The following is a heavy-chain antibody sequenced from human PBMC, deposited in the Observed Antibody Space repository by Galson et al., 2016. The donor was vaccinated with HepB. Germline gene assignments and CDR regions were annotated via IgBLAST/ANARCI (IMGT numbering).Heavy chain of an antibody. Sequence: SETLSLTCAISGGSIITNNWWTWVRQPPGKGLEWIGETYPTGGTNYNPSLKSRVSMSVDKSKKQLSLKLDSVTAADTAFYYGARETGAGTYQGFYYWGQGTLATVSS. D-gene: IGHD1-1*01. CDR3: ARETGAGTYQGFYY. CDR2: TYPTGGT. V-gene: IGHV4-4*02. J-gene: IGHJ4*02. CDR1: GGSIITNNW.